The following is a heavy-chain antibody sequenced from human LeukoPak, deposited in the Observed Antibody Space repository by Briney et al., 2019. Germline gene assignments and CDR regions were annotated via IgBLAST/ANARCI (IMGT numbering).Heavy chain of an antibody. CDR1: GGSFSGYY. V-gene: IGHV4-34*01. Sequence: PSETLSLTCAVYGGSFSGYYWSWIRQPPGKGLEWIGEINHSGSTNYNPSLKSRVTISVDTSKNQFSLKLSSVTAADTAVHYCARIKRWSGSYSYWGQGTLVTVSS. D-gene: IGHD1-26*01. CDR3: ARIKRWSGSYSY. CDR2: INHSGST. J-gene: IGHJ4*02.